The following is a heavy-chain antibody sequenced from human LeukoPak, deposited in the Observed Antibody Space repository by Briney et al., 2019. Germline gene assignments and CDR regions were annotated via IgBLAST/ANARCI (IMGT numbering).Heavy chain of an antibody. CDR3: ARVGADDSGFLFDY. CDR2: INHSGST. J-gene: IGHJ4*02. D-gene: IGHD3-10*01. V-gene: IGHV4-34*10. CDR1: GGSFSGYD. Sequence: AETLSLTCAVSGGSFSGYDWSWIRQPPGKGLEYVAEINHSGSTNYNPSLKSRITISVDTSNNQFSLKLISVTGAETAVYYCARVGADDSGFLFDYGGQGTLVLVSS.